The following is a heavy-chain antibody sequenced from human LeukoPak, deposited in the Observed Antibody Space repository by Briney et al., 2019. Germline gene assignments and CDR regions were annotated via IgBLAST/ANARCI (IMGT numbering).Heavy chain of an antibody. CDR3: ARDRPHGGSGYFFDY. J-gene: IGHJ4*02. CDR2: IYTSGST. D-gene: IGHD3-22*01. CDR1: GGSISSYY. V-gene: IGHV4-4*07. Sequence: SETLSLTCILSGGSISSYYWSWIRQPAGKGLEWIGRIYTSGSTNYNPSLKSRVTMSVDTSKNPFSLKLSSVTAADTAVYYCARDRPHGGSGYFFDYWGQGTLVTVSS.